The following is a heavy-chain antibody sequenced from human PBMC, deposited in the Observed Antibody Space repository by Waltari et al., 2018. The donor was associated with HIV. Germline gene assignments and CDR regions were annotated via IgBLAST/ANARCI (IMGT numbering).Heavy chain of an antibody. CDR2: IYYSGST. D-gene: IGHD3-10*01. CDR1: GGSIRRYH. J-gene: IGHJ5*02. V-gene: IGHV4-59*01. CDR3: ARDLTMVRGENWFDP. Sequence: QVQLQESGPGPVKPSETPSLTCTVPGGSIRRYHWSRIRQPPGKGLEWIGYIYYSGSTNYNPSLKSRVTISVDTSKNQFSLKLSSVTAADTAVYYCARDLTMVRGENWFDPWGQGTLVTVSS.